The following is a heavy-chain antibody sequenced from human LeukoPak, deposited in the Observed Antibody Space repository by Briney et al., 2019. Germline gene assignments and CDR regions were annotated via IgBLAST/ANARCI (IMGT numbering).Heavy chain of an antibody. CDR3: ARGWGIPAPISWFDP. CDR1: GGSLSSNI. CDR2: IVPIFGKT. J-gene: IGHJ5*02. D-gene: IGHD2-2*01. Sequence: SVKVSCKASGGSLSSNIIGWVRQAPGQGLEWMGGIVPIFGKTNYAQKFQGRVTITTDESSNTAFVELSSLRSDDTAIYYCARGWGIPAPISWFDPWGQGTLVTVSS. V-gene: IGHV1-69*05.